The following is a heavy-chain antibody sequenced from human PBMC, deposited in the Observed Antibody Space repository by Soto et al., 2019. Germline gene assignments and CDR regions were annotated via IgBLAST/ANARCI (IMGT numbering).Heavy chain of an antibody. CDR3: ARDPAIYSGKFDYGLDV. CDR1: GFTFINYE. V-gene: IGHV3-48*03. Sequence: PGGSLRLSCAVSGFTFINYEMNWVRQAPGKGLEWVSYIGTSGRTIYYADSVRGRFTISRDNAKNSLYLQMNSLRAEDTAVYYCARDPAIYSGKFDYGLDVWGQGTTVTVSS. CDR2: IGTSGRTI. D-gene: IGHD4-4*01. J-gene: IGHJ6*02.